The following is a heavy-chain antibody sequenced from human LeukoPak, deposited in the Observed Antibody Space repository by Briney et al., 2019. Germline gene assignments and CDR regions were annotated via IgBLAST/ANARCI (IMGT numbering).Heavy chain of an antibody. CDR2: ISVSVGST. CDR1: GFTFSSYA. V-gene: IGHV3-23*01. J-gene: IGHJ4*02. CDR3: AKEHPDSSGWYAQDY. Sequence: GGSLRLSCAASGFTFSSYAMSWVRQSPGKGLEWVSEISVSVGSTYYADSVKGRFTISRDNSKSTLYLQMNSLRAEDTAVYYCAKEHPDSSGWYAQDYWGQGTLVTVSS. D-gene: IGHD6-19*01.